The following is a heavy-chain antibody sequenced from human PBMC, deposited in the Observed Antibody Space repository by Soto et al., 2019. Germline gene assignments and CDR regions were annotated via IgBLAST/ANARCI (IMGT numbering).Heavy chain of an antibody. CDR3: ARVLVVVPAAMEVYGMDV. Sequence: EVQPVESGGGLVKPGGSLRLSCAASGFTFSSYSMNWVRQAPGKGLEWVSSISSSSSYIYYADSVKGRFTISRDNAKNSLYLQMNSLRAEDTAVYYCARVLVVVPAAMEVYGMDVWGQGTTVTVSS. J-gene: IGHJ6*02. CDR1: GFTFSSYS. CDR2: ISSSSSYI. V-gene: IGHV3-21*01. D-gene: IGHD2-2*01.